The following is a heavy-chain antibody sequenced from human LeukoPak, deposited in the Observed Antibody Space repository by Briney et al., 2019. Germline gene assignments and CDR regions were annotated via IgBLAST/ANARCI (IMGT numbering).Heavy chain of an antibody. Sequence: GGSLRLSCTPSGFSLSLCGMHWVRQAPGKGLEWVAVIWSDGSKEYYVDSVKGRFTISRDTSKNMMYLQMNSLRGDDTAVYYCAKDGHCSGGTCYPFYMAVWGKGTTVTVSS. CDR1: GFSLSLCG. V-gene: IGHV3-33*06. J-gene: IGHJ6*03. CDR3: AKDGHCSGGTCYPFYMAV. CDR2: IWSDGSKE. D-gene: IGHD2-15*01.